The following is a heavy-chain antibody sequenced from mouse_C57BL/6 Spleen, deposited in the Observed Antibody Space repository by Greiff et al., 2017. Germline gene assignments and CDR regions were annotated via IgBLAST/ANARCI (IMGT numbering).Heavy chain of an antibody. CDR2: ISSGGSYT. CDR3: GRHGGGAWFAY. Sequence: EVMLVESGGDFVKPGGSLKLSCAASGFTFSSYGLSWVRQTPDKRLEWVATISSGGSYTYYPDSVKGRFTISRDNAKNTLYLQMSSLKAEDTAMYYCGRHGGGAWFAYWGQGTLVTVSA. J-gene: IGHJ3*01. V-gene: IGHV5-6*01. CDR1: GFTFSSYG.